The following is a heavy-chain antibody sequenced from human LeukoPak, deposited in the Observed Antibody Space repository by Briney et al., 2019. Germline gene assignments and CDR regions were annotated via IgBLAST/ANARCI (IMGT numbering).Heavy chain of an antibody. Sequence: GGSLRLSCAASGFTFSSYAMHWVRQAPGKGLEWVAVISYDGSNKYYADSVKGRFTISRDNPKNTLYLQMNSLRAEDTAVYYCAKIPYSSGWVQNWFDPWGQGTLVTVSS. CDR3: AKIPYSSGWVQNWFDP. D-gene: IGHD6-19*01. V-gene: IGHV3-30-3*02. CDR1: GFTFSSYA. J-gene: IGHJ5*02. CDR2: ISYDGSNK.